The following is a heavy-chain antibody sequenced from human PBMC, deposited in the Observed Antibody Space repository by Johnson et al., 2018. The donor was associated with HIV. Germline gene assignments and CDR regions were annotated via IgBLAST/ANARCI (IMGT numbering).Heavy chain of an antibody. CDR1: GFTFDDYA. CDR3: ARVSSSSSFDAFDI. Sequence: QMQLVESGGGLVQPGGSLRLSCAASGFTFDDYAMHWVRQAPGKGLEWVAVISYDGSNKYYADSVKGRFTTSRDNSKNTLYLQMNSLRAEDTAVYYCARVSSSSSFDAFDIWGQGTMVTVSS. D-gene: IGHD6-6*01. J-gene: IGHJ3*02. CDR2: ISYDGSNK. V-gene: IGHV3-30*14.